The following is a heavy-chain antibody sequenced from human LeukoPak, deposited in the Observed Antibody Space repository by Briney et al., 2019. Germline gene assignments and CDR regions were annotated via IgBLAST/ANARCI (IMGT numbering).Heavy chain of an antibody. J-gene: IGHJ4*02. CDR2: IYHSGST. V-gene: IGHV4-59*04. Sequence: SETLSLTCTVSGGSISSYYWSWIRQPPGKGLEWIGYIYHSGSTYYNPSLKSRVTISVDRSKNQFSLKLSSVTAADTAVYYCAGIAAARFDYWGQGTLVTVSS. CDR1: GGSISSYY. D-gene: IGHD6-13*01. CDR3: AGIAAARFDY.